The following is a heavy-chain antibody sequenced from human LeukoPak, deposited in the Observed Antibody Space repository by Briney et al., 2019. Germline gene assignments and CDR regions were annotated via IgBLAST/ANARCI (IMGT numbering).Heavy chain of an antibody. CDR3: ARGSTYYDSSGQVPFDY. CDR1: GFTFSTYS. J-gene: IGHJ4*02. V-gene: IGHV3-48*01. Sequence: GGSLRPSCAASGFTFSTYSMNWVRQAPGKGLEWVSYISSSSSTIYYADSVKGRFTISRDNAKNSLYLQMNSLRAEDTAVYYCARGSTYYDSSGQVPFDYWGQGTLVTVSS. CDR2: ISSSSSTI. D-gene: IGHD3-22*01.